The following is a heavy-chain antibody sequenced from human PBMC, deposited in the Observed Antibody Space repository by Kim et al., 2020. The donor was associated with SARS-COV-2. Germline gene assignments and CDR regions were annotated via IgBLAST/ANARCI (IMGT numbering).Heavy chain of an antibody. CDR1: GGSISNSNCY. Sequence: SETLSLTCIVFGGSISNSNCYWGWIRQPPGKGLEWIGSFYYSGSTYYNPSLKSRVIISVDTSNNQFSLKLRSVTAADTAVYYCARLPPTMTAVEHWGQGTLVTVSS. V-gene: IGHV4-39*01. CDR3: ARLPPTMTAVEH. CDR2: FYYSGST. D-gene: IGHD2-21*02. J-gene: IGHJ4*02.